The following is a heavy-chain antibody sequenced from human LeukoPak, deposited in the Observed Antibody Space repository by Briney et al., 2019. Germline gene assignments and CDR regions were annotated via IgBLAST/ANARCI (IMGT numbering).Heavy chain of an antibody. V-gene: IGHV1-18*01. CDR2: ISAYSGKT. CDR1: GYTFITYG. CDR3: ARARDCTSSNCYRISFDY. Sequence: GASVKVSCKASGYTFITYGISWVRQAPGQGLEWMGWISAYSGKTNYSMKFQGRVTMTTDTSTNTAYMDLRSLKSDDTAVYYCARARDCTSSNCYRISFDYWGQGTLVTVSS. D-gene: IGHD2-2*02. J-gene: IGHJ4*02.